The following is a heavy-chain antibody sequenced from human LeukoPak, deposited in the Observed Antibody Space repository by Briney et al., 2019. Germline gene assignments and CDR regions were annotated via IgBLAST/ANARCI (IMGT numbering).Heavy chain of an antibody. CDR1: GFTLSSHR. V-gene: IGHV3-48*01. D-gene: IGHD6-19*01. J-gene: IGHJ4*02. CDR3: ARDSSLGIAVADMDY. CDR2: ISRSSSEI. Sequence: GGSLRLSCAASGFTLSSHRMNWVRQAPGKGLEWVSDISRSSSEIHYADSVTGRFTISRDNAKNSLYLQMNSLRAEDTAVYYCARDSSLGIAVADMDYWGQGTLVTVSS.